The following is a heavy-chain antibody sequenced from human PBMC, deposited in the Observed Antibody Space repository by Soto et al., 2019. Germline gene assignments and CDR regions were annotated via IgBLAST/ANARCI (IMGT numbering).Heavy chain of an antibody. J-gene: IGHJ6*02. CDR3: AKGEAARFYYYCMDV. CDR1: GLSFSSYG. V-gene: IGHV3-30*18. CDR2: ISYDGSNK. D-gene: IGHD6-6*01. Sequence: QVQLVESGGGVVHPGRSLRLSCAASGLSFSSYGMHWVRQAPGKGLEWVAVISYDGSNKYYADSVKGRFTISRDKSKNKQYLQMNSLRAEDAAVYYCAKGEAARFYYYCMDVWGQGTPVTVSS.